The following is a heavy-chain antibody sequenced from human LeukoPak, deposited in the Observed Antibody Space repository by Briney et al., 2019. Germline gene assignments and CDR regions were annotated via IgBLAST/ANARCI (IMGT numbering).Heavy chain of an antibody. CDR3: AREDAKRYSGSYLDY. CDR2: LYYGGST. V-gene: IGHV4-59*01. D-gene: IGHD1-26*01. Sequence: SETLSLTCTVSGGSISSYYWSWIRQPPGKGLEWIGYLYYGGSTNYNPSLRSRVTISVDTSENQFSLKLSSVTAADTAVYYCAREDAKRYSGSYLDYWGQGTLVTVSS. J-gene: IGHJ4*02. CDR1: GGSISSYY.